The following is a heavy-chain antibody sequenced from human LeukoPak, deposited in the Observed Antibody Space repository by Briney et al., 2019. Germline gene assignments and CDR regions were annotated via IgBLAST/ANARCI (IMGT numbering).Heavy chain of an antibody. V-gene: IGHV1-24*01. CDR2: FDPEDGGT. D-gene: IGHD6-13*01. Sequence: ASVKVSCKVSGYTLTELSMHWVRQAPGKGLEWMGGFDPEDGGTIYAQKYQGRVTMTEDTSTDTAYMELSSLRSDDTAVYYCARDRRPGNIAAGGMDVWGQGTTVTVSS. CDR3: ARDRRPGNIAAGGMDV. CDR1: GYTLTELS. J-gene: IGHJ6*02.